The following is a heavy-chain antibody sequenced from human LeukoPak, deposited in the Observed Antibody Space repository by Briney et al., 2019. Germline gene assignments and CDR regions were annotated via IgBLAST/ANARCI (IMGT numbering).Heavy chain of an antibody. CDR1: GFSFSNYG. J-gene: IGHJ4*02. CDR3: ARDGETIVVVTAIVGALDY. D-gene: IGHD2-21*02. CDR2: ISTSGSST. Sequence: GGTLRLSCAASGFSFSNYGMSWVRQAPGKWLEWVSSISTSGSSTYYVDSVKGRFTISRDNAKNSLYLQMNSLRAEDTAVYYCARDGETIVVVTAIVGALDYWGQGTLVTVSS. V-gene: IGHV3-23*01.